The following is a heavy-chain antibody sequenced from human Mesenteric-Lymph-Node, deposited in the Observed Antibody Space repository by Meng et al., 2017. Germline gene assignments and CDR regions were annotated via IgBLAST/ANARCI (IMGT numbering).Heavy chain of an antibody. CDR2: IYPGDSDT. V-gene: IGHV5-51*01. J-gene: IGHJ5*02. D-gene: IGHD3-22*01. CDR3: ARLVRSSGYSGYGIVNWFDP. Sequence: GESLKISCKGSGYSFTSYWIGWVRQMPGKGLEWMGIIYPGDSDTRYSPSFQGQVTISADKSISTAYLQWSSLKASDTAMYYCARLVRSSGYSGYGIVNWFDPWGQGTLVTVSS. CDR1: GYSFTSYW.